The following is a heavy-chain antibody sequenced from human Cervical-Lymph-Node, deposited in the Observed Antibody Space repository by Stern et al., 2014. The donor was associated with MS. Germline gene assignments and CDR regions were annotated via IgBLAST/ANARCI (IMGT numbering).Heavy chain of an antibody. D-gene: IGHD2-15*01. Sequence: PLVQSGAEVKKPGESLKISCKGSGYYFATYSIGWVRQMPGTGLEWIVIIYPGDSDPTYSPSCHGQVAISADKSISTAYLQWSSLKASDSAMYYCARRGTQGVVDVWGQGTPVTVSS. V-gene: IGHV5-51*03. CDR1: GYYFATYS. J-gene: IGHJ6*02. CDR2: IYPGDSDP. CDR3: ARRGTQGVVDV.